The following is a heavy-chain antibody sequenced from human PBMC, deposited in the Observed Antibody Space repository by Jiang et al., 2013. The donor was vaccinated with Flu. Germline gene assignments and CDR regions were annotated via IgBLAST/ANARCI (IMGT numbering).Heavy chain of an antibody. V-gene: IGHV6-1*01. CDR3: ASAVRGATDY. CDR1: GDSVSRNTAA. J-gene: IGHJ4*02. Sequence: SQTLSLTCGISGDSVSRNTAAWNWVRQSPSRGLEWLGRTYYRSKWYNDYAVSVKSRITINPDTSKNQFSLQLNSVTPEDTAVYYCASAVRGATDYWGQGTLVTVSS. CDR2: TYYRSKWYN. D-gene: IGHD5-12*01.